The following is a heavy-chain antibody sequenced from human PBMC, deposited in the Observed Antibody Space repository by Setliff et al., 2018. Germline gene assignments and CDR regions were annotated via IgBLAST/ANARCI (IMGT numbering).Heavy chain of an antibody. J-gene: IGHJ5*02. V-gene: IGHV4-34*01. D-gene: IGHD6-6*01. Sequence: PSETLSLTCTAYSGTFSDYYWTWIRQPPGKGLEWIGEINHSGITNYNPSLKSRVTISVDTSKNQFSLTMSSVTAADAAVYCCARGRNIAARLLDTWGQGSRVTVSS. CDR3: ARGRNIAARLLDT. CDR1: SGTFSDYY. CDR2: INHSGIT.